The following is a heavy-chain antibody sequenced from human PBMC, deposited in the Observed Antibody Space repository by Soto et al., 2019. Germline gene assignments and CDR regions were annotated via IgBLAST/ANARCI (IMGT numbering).Heavy chain of an antibody. CDR3: ARVVVVPAAIYYYYGMDV. Sequence: QVQLQESGPGLVKPSGTLSLTCAVSGGSISSSNWWSWVRQPPGKGLEWIGEIYHSGSTNYNPSLKSRATISVDKSKNPFSLKLSSVTAADTAVYYCARVVVVPAAIYYYYGMDVWGQGTTVTVSS. J-gene: IGHJ6*02. CDR1: GGSISSSNW. V-gene: IGHV4-4*02. CDR2: IYHSGST. D-gene: IGHD2-2*01.